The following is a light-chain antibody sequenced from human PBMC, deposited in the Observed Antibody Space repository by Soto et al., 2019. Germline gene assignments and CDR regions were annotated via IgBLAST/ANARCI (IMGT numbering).Light chain of an antibody. CDR1: GDDVGGYNF. J-gene: IGLJ1*01. Sequence: QSVLTQPASVSGSPGQSITISCTGTGDDVGGYNFVSWYQHHPGKAPKLMIYEVSNRPSGVSNRFSGSKSGYTASLTISGLHAEDEAVYYCSSYTVRSTLVFGTGTKVTV. CDR2: EVS. V-gene: IGLV2-14*01. CDR3: SSYTVRSTLV.